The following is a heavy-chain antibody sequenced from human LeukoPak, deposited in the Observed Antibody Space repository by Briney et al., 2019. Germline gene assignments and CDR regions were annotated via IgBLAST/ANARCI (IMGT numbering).Heavy chain of an antibody. V-gene: IGHV4-39*01. Sequence: SETLSLTCTVSGGSISSSSYYWGWIRQPPGKGLEWIGSIYYSGSTYYNPSLKSRVTISVDTSKNQFSLKLSSVTAADTAVYYCARQAKYYYGLENPFDYWGQGTLVTVSS. J-gene: IGHJ4*02. CDR1: GGSISSSSYY. CDR2: IYYSGST. D-gene: IGHD3-10*01. CDR3: ARQAKYYYGLENPFDY.